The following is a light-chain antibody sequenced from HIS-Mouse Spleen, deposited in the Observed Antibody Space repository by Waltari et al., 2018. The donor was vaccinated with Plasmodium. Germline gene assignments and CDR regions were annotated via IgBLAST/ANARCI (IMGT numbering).Light chain of an antibody. Sequence: IQMTQSPSFLSASVGDSVTITCQASQDISNYLNWYQQKPGKAPKLLSYDASNLETGGPSRFSGSGSGTDFTFTISSLQPEDIATYYCQQYDNLPPLTFGGGTKVEIK. CDR3: QQYDNLPPLT. V-gene: IGKV1-33*01. CDR1: QDISNY. CDR2: DAS. J-gene: IGKJ4*01.